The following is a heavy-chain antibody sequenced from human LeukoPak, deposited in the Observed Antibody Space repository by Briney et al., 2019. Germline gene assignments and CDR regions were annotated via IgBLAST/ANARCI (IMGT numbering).Heavy chain of an antibody. Sequence: LSLTCAVYGGSFSDHYMDWVRQAPGKGLEWVGRTRNKANSYTTEYAASVKGRFTISRDDSKNSLYLQMNSLKTEDMAVYYCAVRYGSSGPLGNYWGQGTLVTVSS. CDR3: AVRYGSSGPLGNY. CDR1: GGSFSDHY. J-gene: IGHJ4*02. CDR2: TRNKANSYTT. V-gene: IGHV3-72*01. D-gene: IGHD3-22*01.